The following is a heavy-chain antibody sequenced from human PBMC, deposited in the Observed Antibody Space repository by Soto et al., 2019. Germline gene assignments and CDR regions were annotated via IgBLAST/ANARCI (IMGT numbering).Heavy chain of an antibody. CDR1: GFTFSSYS. Sequence: GGSLRLSCAASGFTFSSYSMNWVRQAPGKGLEWVSSISSSSSYIYYADSVKGRFTISRDNAKNSLYLQMNSLRAEDTAVYYCARDKIQRGGYLDWFDPWGQGTLVTVSS. V-gene: IGHV3-21*01. J-gene: IGHJ5*02. D-gene: IGHD1-26*01. CDR3: ARDKIQRGGYLDWFDP. CDR2: ISSSSSYI.